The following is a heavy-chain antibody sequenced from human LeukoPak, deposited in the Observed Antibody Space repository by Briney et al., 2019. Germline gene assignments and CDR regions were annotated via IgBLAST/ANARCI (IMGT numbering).Heavy chain of an antibody. CDR1: GFTFGDYY. Sequence: GGSLRLSCAASGFTFGDYYMSWIRQAPGKGLEWVSYISSSGSTIYYADSVKGRFTISRDNAKNSLYLQMNTLRAEDTAVYYCARALYSGSYSAFDYWGQGTLVTVSS. V-gene: IGHV3-11*04. D-gene: IGHD1-26*01. CDR2: ISSSGSTI. CDR3: ARALYSGSYSAFDY. J-gene: IGHJ4*02.